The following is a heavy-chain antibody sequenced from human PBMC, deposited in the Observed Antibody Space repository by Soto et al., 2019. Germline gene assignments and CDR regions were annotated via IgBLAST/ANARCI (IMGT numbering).Heavy chain of an antibody. CDR1: SGSISTYY. CDR2: IYYSGST. Sequence: SETLSLTCTVSSGSISTYYWSWIRQPPGKGLEWIGYIYYSGSTYYNPSLKSRVTISVDTSKNQFSLKLSSVTAADTAVYYCARGPPCDPWGQGTLVTVSS. V-gene: IGHV4-59*12. CDR3: ARGPPCDP. J-gene: IGHJ5*02.